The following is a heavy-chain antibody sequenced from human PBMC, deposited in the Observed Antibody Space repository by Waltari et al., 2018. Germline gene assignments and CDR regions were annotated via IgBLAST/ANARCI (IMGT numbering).Heavy chain of an antibody. V-gene: IGHV3-30*02. J-gene: IGHJ4*02. CDR3: AKDSIAVAGIDY. CDR2: IRYDGSNK. CDR1: GFTFSSYG. D-gene: IGHD6-19*01. Sequence: QVQLVESGGGVVQPGGSLRLSCAASGFTFSSYGMHWVRQAPGKGLEWVAFIRYDGSNKYYAESGKGRFTISRDNYKNTLYLQMNSLRAEDTAVYYCAKDSIAVAGIDYWGQGTLVTVSS.